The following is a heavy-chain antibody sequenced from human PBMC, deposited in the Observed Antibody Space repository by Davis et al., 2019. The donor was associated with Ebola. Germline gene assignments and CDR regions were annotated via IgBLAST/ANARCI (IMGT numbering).Heavy chain of an antibody. V-gene: IGHV3-73*01. CDR1: GFTFSGSA. Sequence: GESLKISCAASGFTFSGSAMHWVRQASGKGLEWVGRIRSKANSYATAYAASVKGRFTISRDDSKNTLYLQMNSLKAEDTAVYYCATNSGYGFDYWGQGILVTVSS. CDR3: ATNSGYGFDY. D-gene: IGHD5-12*01. J-gene: IGHJ4*02. CDR2: IRSKANSYAT.